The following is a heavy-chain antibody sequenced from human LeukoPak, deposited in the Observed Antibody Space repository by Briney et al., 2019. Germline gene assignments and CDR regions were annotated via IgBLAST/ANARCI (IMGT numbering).Heavy chain of an antibody. J-gene: IGHJ4*02. D-gene: IGHD3-16*01. CDR2: IYYSGRT. V-gene: IGHV4-39*01. CDR3: ARFFYYDASLPPY. CDR1: GGYISTSNYY. Sequence: PSETLSLTCPVSGGYISTSNYYWGWIRQPPGKGLEWIGTIYYSGRTYYNPSLQSRVTISLDTSPNQLSLQVRSVTVVDTAVYYCARFFYYDASLPPYWGQGTLVTVSS.